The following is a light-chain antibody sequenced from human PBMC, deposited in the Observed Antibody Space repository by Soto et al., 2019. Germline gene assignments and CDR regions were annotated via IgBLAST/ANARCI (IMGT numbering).Light chain of an antibody. Sequence: DIQMTQSPSSVSASVGDRVTITCRASQGLSSWLAWYQQKPGKAPKLLIYAGSSLQSGVSLRFSGTGGGTDYTLTISSLEPEDFASYYCQEAISFPVSFGRGTRLEIK. CDR1: QGLSSW. J-gene: IGKJ5*01. CDR2: AGS. CDR3: QEAISFPVS. V-gene: IGKV1D-12*01.